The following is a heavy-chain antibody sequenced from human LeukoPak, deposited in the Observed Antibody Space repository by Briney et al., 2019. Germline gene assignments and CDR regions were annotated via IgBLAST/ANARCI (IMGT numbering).Heavy chain of an antibody. CDR2: ISSSSSYT. Sequence: KRGGSLRLSCVPAGFTSSSYEMNWVRQAPGKGLEWVSYISSSSSYTNYADTVKGRFTISRDNPKNSLYLQMNSLRAEDTAVYYCTRTSMRMATAGLVDSRGQGTLVTVSS. V-gene: IGHV3-21*05. CDR3: TRTSMRMATAGLVDS. CDR1: GFTSSSYE. J-gene: IGHJ4*02. D-gene: IGHD5-24*01.